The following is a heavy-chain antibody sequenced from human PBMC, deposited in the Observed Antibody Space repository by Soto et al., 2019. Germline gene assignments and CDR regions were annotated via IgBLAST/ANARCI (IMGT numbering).Heavy chain of an antibody. Sequence: EVQLLESGGGLVQPGGSLRLSCAASGFTFSSYAMSWVRQAPGKGLEWVSAISGSGGSTYYADSVKGRFTISRDNSKNTLDLQMNSLRAEDTAVYYCAKRGFFYYDSSGYRYYYYGMDVWGQGTTVTVSS. CDR3: AKRGFFYYDSSGYRYYYYGMDV. D-gene: IGHD3-22*01. CDR1: GFTFSSYA. CDR2: ISGSGGST. V-gene: IGHV3-23*01. J-gene: IGHJ6*02.